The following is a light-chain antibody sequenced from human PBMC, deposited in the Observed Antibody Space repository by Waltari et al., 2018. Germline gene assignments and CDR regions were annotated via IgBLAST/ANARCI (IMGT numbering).Light chain of an antibody. J-gene: IGKJ1*01. CDR3: QQSYSSPWT. Sequence: DIQMIQSPSSLSASVGDRVTITCRASQSISHYLNWYQQKPLKAPKLLMFAASGLQSGVPLRFSGSGSGTAFTLTINNLQPEDFSTYYCQQSYSSPWTFGQGTRVEIK. CDR2: AAS. V-gene: IGKV1-39*01. CDR1: QSISHY.